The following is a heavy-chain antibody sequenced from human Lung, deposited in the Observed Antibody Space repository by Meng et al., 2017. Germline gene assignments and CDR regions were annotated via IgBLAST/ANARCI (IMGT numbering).Heavy chain of an antibody. CDR1: GCSISRCNW. J-gene: IGHJ4*02. CDR3: ARNGAYCLHS. D-gene: IGHD4-17*01. CDR2: ISHSGNT. Sequence: QERRQEWAPRRVTPSGPSPPTAAVSGCSISRCNWWGWGRQPPGKGLEWIGEISHSGNTNYSPSFRGRVTMSVGRSRDQFSLEQNSVTAADTAVYFCARNGAYCLHSWGQGTLVTVSS. V-gene: IGHV4-4*02.